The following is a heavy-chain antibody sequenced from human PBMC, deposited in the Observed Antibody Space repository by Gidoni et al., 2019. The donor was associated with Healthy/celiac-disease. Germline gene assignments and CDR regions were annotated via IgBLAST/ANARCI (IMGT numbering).Heavy chain of an antibody. Sequence: QVQLQESGPGLVKPSQTLSLTCTVSGGSISSGGYYWRWIRQHPGKGLEWIGYIYYSGSTYYNPSLKSRVTISVDTSKNQFSLKLSSVTAADTAVYYCARGVPEGCSGGSCYPPEGAFDIWGQGTMVTVSS. J-gene: IGHJ3*02. V-gene: IGHV4-31*03. CDR3: ARGVPEGCSGGSCYPPEGAFDI. CDR1: GGSISSGGYY. CDR2: IYYSGST. D-gene: IGHD2-15*01.